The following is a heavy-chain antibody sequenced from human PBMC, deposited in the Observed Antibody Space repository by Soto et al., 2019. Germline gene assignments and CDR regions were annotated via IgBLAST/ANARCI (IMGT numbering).Heavy chain of an antibody. Sequence: GGSLRRSCAASGFTFSTYAMSWVRQAPGKGLEWVSAISGSGDNTYYADSVKGRFTISRDNSKNTLFLQMNSLRAEDTAVYYCATRRDASYYYYGMDVWGQGTTVTVSS. V-gene: IGHV3-23*01. CDR1: GFTFSTYA. CDR2: ISGSGDNT. CDR3: ATRRDASYYYYGMDV. J-gene: IGHJ6*02. D-gene: IGHD2-2*01.